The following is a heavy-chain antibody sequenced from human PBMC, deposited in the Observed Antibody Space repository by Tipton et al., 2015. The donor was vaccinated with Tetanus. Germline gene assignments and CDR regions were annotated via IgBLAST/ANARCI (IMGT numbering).Heavy chain of an antibody. CDR1: GFTFSNYA. V-gene: IGHV3-23*01. D-gene: IGHD3-22*01. Sequence: SLRLSCAASGFTFSNYAMSWVRQAAGKGLEWVSAISGSGLTTFYADSAKGRFTMSRDNSKNTVYLQMNRLRAEDTAVYYCAKVIDSRGYYYTSRNAFDIWGQGTLVTVSS. CDR3: AKVIDSRGYYYTSRNAFDI. J-gene: IGHJ3*02. CDR2: ISGSGLTT.